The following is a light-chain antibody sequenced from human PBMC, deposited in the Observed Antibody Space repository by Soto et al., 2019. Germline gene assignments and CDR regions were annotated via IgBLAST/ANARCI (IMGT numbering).Light chain of an antibody. Sequence: VWTQSPGTLSLSPGERATLSCMASQSVSSTYLAWYRHKPGQAPRLLIYGASSRAAGIPDRFSGSGSGTDFTLTISRLEPEDFAVYYCQHRSNWLIPSGQGTRLAIK. V-gene: IGKV3D-20*02. CDR1: QSVSSTY. CDR3: QHRSNWLIP. CDR2: GAS. J-gene: IGKJ5*01.